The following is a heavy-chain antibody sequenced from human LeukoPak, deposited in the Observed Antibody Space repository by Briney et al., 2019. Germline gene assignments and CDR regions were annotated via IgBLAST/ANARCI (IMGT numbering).Heavy chain of an antibody. CDR3: ASSGWYEGGVY. CDR1: GYSISSAYY. Sequence: SETLSLTCSVSGYSISSAYYWGWIRQPPGKGLEWIGTMYHSGSTNYNPSLKSRVTISVDTSKNQFSLKLRSVTAADTAVYYCASSGWYEGGVYWGQGTLVTVSS. CDR2: MYHSGST. V-gene: IGHV4-38-2*02. J-gene: IGHJ4*02. D-gene: IGHD6-19*01.